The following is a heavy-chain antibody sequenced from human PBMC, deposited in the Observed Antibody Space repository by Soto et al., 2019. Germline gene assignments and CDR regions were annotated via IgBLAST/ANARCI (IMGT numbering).Heavy chain of an antibody. V-gene: IGHV4-34*01. Sequence: SETLSLTCAVDGGYFSGYCWTWIRQPPGTGLEWIGEINHSGSTNYNPSLKSRVTISVDTSKNQFSLKLTSVTAADTAVYYCARDKITGLFDYWGQGTLVTV. CDR2: INHSGST. D-gene: IGHD2-8*02. CDR1: GGYFSGYC. CDR3: ARDKITGLFDY. J-gene: IGHJ4*02.